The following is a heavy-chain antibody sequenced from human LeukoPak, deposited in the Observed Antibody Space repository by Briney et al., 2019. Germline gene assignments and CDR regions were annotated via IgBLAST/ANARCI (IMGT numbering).Heavy chain of an antibody. V-gene: IGHV4-30-4*01. CDR3: ARDADSALDY. J-gene: IGHJ4*02. Sequence: PSQTLSLTCTVSGGSISSGDYYWSWIRQPPGKGLEWLGYIYYSGSTYYNPSLKSRVTISVHTSKNPFSLKLSSVTAADTAVYYCARDADSALDYWGQGTLVTVSS. CDR1: GGSISSGDYY. CDR2: IYYSGST. D-gene: IGHD2-15*01.